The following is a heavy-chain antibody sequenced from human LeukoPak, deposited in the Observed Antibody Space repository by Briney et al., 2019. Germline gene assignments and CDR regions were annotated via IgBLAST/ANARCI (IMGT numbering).Heavy chain of an antibody. Sequence: SETLSLTCTVSGYSISSGYYWGWIRQPPGKGLEWIGSIYHSGSTYYNPSLKSRVTISVDTSKNQFSLKLSSVTAADTAVYYCARRFTYYYDSSRSSLFDYWGQGTLVTVSS. V-gene: IGHV4-38-2*02. CDR1: GYSISSGYY. D-gene: IGHD3-22*01. CDR3: ARRFTYYYDSSRSSLFDY. J-gene: IGHJ4*02. CDR2: IYHSGST.